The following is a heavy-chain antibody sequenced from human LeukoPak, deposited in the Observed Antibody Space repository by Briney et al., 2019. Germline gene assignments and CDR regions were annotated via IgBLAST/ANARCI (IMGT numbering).Heavy chain of an antibody. CDR2: INPNSGGT. V-gene: IGHV1-2*02. D-gene: IGHD3-22*01. CDR3: ATQINDSSGYYYEVWFDP. CDR1: GYTFTGYY. Sequence: ASVKVSCKASGYTFTGYYMHWVRQAPGQGLEWMGWINPNSGGTNYAQRFQGRVTMTRDTSISTAYMELSRLRSDDTAVYYCATQINDSSGYYYEVWFDPWGQGTLVTVSS. J-gene: IGHJ5*02.